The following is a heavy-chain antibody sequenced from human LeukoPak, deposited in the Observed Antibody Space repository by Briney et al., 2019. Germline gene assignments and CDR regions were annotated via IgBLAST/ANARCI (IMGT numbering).Heavy chain of an antibody. Sequence: SETLSLTCAVYGGSFSGYYWSWIRQPPGKGLEWIGEINHSGSTTYNTPLKSRVTISVDTSKNQFSLKLTSVTAADTAVYYCARGLIITMVRGVPLEAFDIWGQGTIVTVSS. D-gene: IGHD3-10*01. V-gene: IGHV4-34*01. J-gene: IGHJ3*02. CDR2: INHSGST. CDR3: ARGLIITMVRGVPLEAFDI. CDR1: GGSFSGYY.